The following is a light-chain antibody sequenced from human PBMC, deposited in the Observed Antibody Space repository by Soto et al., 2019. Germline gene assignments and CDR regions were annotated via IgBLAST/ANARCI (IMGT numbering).Light chain of an antibody. CDR3: QQYYTTPLT. J-gene: IGKJ4*01. CDR2: WAS. CDR1: QSLLYSSNNKNS. V-gene: IGKV4-1*01. Sequence: DIVMTQSPDSLAVSLGERATLNCRSSQSLLYSSNNKNSLAWYQQKPGHPPRLIIYWASTRESGVPDRFSGSGSGTDFTLTISSLQAGDVAVYYCQQYYTTPLTFGGGTKVDIK.